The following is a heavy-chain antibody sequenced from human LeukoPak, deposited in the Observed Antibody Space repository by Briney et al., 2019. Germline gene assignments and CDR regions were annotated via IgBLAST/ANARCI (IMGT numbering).Heavy chain of an antibody. Sequence: GGSLRLSCSASGFTFSSYEMNWVRQAPGKGLEWVSYISSSGGTIYYADSVKGRFTISRDNAKNSLYLQMNSLRAEDTAVYYCTRDLSYCTITSCSYYYYGMDVWGRGTTVTVSS. CDR1: GFTFSSYE. CDR2: ISSSGGTI. V-gene: IGHV3-48*03. J-gene: IGHJ6*02. D-gene: IGHD2-2*01. CDR3: TRDLSYCTITSCSYYYYGMDV.